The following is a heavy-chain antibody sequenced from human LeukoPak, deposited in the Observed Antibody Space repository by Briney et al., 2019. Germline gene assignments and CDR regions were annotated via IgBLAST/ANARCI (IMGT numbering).Heavy chain of an antibody. Sequence: SETLSLTCTVSGGSISSGSYYWSWIRQPAGKGLEWIGRIYTSGSTSYNPSLESRVTISVDTSKNQFSLKLKLSSVTAADTAVYYCARGGLYSSGWYFDSWGQGTLVTVSS. J-gene: IGHJ4*02. D-gene: IGHD6-19*01. V-gene: IGHV4-61*02. CDR1: GGSISSGSYY. CDR2: IYTSGST. CDR3: ARGGLYSSGWYFDS.